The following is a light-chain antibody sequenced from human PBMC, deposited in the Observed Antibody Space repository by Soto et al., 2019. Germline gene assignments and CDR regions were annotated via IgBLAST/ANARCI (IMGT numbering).Light chain of an antibody. J-gene: IGKJ1*01. CDR2: AAS. CDR1: QSISSY. CDR3: QQSYSTPWT. Sequence: DIQMTQSPSSLSASVGDRVTITCRASQSISSYLNWYQQKPGKAPKLLIYAASSLQSGAPSRFSGSGSGTDFTLTISSLQPEDFANYDCQQSYSTPWTFGQGTQVEIK. V-gene: IGKV1-39*01.